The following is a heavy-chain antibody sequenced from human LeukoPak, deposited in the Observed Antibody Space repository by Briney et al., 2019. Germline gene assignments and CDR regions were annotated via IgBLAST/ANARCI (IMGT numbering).Heavy chain of an antibody. V-gene: IGHV3-15*01. Sequence: GGSLRLSCAASGFTFSNAWMSWVRQAPGKGLEWVGRIKSKTDGGTTDYAAPVKGRFTISRDDSKNTLYLQMNSLKTEDTAVYYCTTAGGFYGDTYFDYWGQGTLVTVSS. J-gene: IGHJ4*02. CDR3: TTAGGFYGDTYFDY. CDR1: GFTFSNAW. CDR2: IKSKTDGGTT. D-gene: IGHD4-17*01.